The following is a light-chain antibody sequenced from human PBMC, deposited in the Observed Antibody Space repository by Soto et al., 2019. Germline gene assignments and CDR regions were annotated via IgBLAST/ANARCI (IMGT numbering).Light chain of an antibody. CDR1: QGISGW. V-gene: IGKV1D-12*01. Sequence: DIQMTQSPSSVSASVGDRVTITCRASQGISGWLAWYQQKPGKAPKLLIYAASRLQSGVPSRFSGSGSGTVFTLTIGSLQPEDFATYYCQRANSFPYTFGQGTKLEIK. J-gene: IGKJ2*01. CDR3: QRANSFPYT. CDR2: AAS.